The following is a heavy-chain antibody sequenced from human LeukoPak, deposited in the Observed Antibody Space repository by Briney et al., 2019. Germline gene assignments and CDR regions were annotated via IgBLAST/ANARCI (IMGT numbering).Heavy chain of an antibody. CDR1: GYTFTSYG. Sequence: ASVKVSCKASGYTFTSYGIRWVRQAPGQGLEWMGWISAYNDTTNYAQKLQDTVTMTTDTSTTTDYMEMRSLRSDDTAVYYCARITARITMIVVVPSHAFDIWGQGTMVTVSS. J-gene: IGHJ3*02. CDR2: ISAYNDTT. V-gene: IGHV1-18*01. D-gene: IGHD3-22*01. CDR3: ARITARITMIVVVPSHAFDI.